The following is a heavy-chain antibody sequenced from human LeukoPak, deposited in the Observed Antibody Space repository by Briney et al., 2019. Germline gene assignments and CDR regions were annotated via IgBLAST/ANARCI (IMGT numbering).Heavy chain of an antibody. Sequence: PGGSLRLSCAASGFTFRSHWMHWVRQAPGKGLVWVSRIKGDESWTNYADSVKGRFTISRDNAKNTLYLQMTSLRVEDTAMYYCVRYGDVYNFDQCGQGTLVTVSP. CDR2: IKGDESWT. CDR1: GFTFRSHW. CDR3: VRYGDVYNFDQ. J-gene: IGHJ4*02. D-gene: IGHD5-24*01. V-gene: IGHV3-74*01.